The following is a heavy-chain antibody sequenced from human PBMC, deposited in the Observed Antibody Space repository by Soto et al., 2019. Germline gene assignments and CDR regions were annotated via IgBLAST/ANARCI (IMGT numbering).Heavy chain of an antibody. CDR3: ASPSYGSGNFY. Sequence: QVQLVQSGAEVKKPGASVKVSCKASGYTFSNYLLHWVRQAPGQRLEWMGWINAGNGNTKYSQKFQGRVTLARDKCAITAYMELSSLRSEDTAVYYCASPSYGSGNFYWGQGSLVTVSS. V-gene: IGHV1-3*01. CDR2: INAGNGNT. D-gene: IGHD3-10*01. J-gene: IGHJ4*02. CDR1: GYTFSNYL.